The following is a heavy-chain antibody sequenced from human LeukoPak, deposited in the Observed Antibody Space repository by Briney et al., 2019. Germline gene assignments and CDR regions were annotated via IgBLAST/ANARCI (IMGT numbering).Heavy chain of an antibody. CDR1: GYPFTSYD. V-gene: IGHV1-8*03. CDR2: MNPNSGNT. D-gene: IGHD3-22*01. CDR3: ARGHPYDSSGYVDY. J-gene: IGHJ4*02. Sequence: GASVKVSCKASGYPFTSYDISWVRQATGQGLEGMGWMNPNSGNTGYAQKFQGRVTITRNTSISTAYMELSSLRSEDAAVYYCARGHPYDSSGYVDYWGQGTLVTVSS.